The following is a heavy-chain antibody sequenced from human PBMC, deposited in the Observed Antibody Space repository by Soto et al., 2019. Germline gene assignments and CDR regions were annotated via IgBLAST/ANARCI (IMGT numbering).Heavy chain of an antibody. J-gene: IGHJ6*02. V-gene: IGHV5-10-1*01. Sequence: PGESLKISCKGSGYSFTSYWISWVRQMPGKVLEWMGRIDPSDSYTNYSPSFQGHATISADKSISTAYLQWSSLKASDTAMYYCARQIQLWFAKGGYYYGMDVWGQGXTVTVYS. CDR2: IDPSDSYT. CDR1: GYSFTSYW. CDR3: ARQIQLWFAKGGYYYGMDV. D-gene: IGHD5-18*01.